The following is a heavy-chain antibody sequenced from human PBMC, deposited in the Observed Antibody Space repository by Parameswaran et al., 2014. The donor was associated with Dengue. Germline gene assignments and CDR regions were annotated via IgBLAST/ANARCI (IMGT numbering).Heavy chain of an antibody. J-gene: IGHJ4*02. CDR2: MNPNSGNT. D-gene: IGHD2-15*01. V-gene: IGHV1-8*03. Sequence: WVRQAPGQGLEWMGWMNPNSGNTGYAQKFQGRVTITRNTSISTAYMELSSLRSQDTAVYYCARGLAYCSGGSCSHFDYWGQGTLVTVSS. CDR3: ARGLAYCSGGSCSHFDY.